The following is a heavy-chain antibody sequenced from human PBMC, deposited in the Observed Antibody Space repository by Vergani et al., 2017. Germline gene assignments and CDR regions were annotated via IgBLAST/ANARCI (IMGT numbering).Heavy chain of an antibody. Sequence: QVQLVQSGAEVKKPGASVKVSCKASGGTFSSYAISWVRQAPGQGLEWMGGIIPIFGTANYAQKFQGRVTITADESTSTAYMELSSLRSEDTAVYYCARDDGLTGTTGEKFDYWGQGTLVTVSS. CDR1: GGTFSSYA. CDR3: ARDDGLTGTTGEKFDY. V-gene: IGHV1-69*13. J-gene: IGHJ4*02. CDR2: IIPIFGTA. D-gene: IGHD1-20*01.